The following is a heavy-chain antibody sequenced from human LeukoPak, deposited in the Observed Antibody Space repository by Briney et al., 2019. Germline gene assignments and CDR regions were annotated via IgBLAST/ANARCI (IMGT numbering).Heavy chain of an antibody. CDR2: IKQDGSEK. D-gene: IGHD6-13*01. J-gene: IGHJ4*02. CDR3: VRAIAAAASY. Sequence: GGSLRLSCAASGFTFGDTWMNWVRQVPGQGLEWVANIKQDGSEKFYVASVKGRFTISRDNGKSSLYLQMNSLRAEDTAVYYCVRAIAAAASYWGQGTLVTVSS. V-gene: IGHV3-7*01. CDR1: GFTFGDTW.